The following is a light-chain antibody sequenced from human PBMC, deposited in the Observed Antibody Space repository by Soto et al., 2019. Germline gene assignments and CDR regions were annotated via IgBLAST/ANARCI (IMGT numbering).Light chain of an antibody. CDR3: SSYTRSSTVI. CDR2: DVR. Sequence: QSALTQPASVSGSPGQSITISCTGTSSDVGGYNFVSWYQQHPGKAPKFIIYDVRNRPSGVSNRFSGSRSGNTASLTISGLQAEDEADYYCSSYTRSSTVIFGGGTKLTLL. J-gene: IGLJ2*01. CDR1: SSDVGGYNF. V-gene: IGLV2-14*03.